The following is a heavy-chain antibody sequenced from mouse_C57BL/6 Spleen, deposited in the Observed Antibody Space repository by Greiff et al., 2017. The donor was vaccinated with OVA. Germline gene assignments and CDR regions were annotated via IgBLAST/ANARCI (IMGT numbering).Heavy chain of an antibody. CDR3: ASRGVATRYFDV. Sequence: QVQLQQPGAELVRPGSSVTLSCKASGYTFTSYWMHWVKQRPIQGLEWIGNIDPSDSETHYNQKFKDKATLTVDKSSSTAYMQLSSLTSEDSAVYYCASRGVATRYFDVWGTGTTVTVSS. J-gene: IGHJ1*03. V-gene: IGHV1-52*01. CDR1: GYTFTSYW. CDR2: IDPSDSET. D-gene: IGHD1-1*01.